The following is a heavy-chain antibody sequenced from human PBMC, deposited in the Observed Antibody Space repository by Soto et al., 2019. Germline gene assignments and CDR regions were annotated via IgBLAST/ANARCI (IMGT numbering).Heavy chain of an antibody. D-gene: IGHD5-12*01. CDR1: RDSVSSNTAS. V-gene: IGHV6-1*01. Sequence: SQTLSLTCAISRDSVSSNTASWNWIRQSPSRGLEWLGRTYFRSNWYNDYAVSVKSRIIINPDTSNNQFSLQLNSVTPEDTAVYFCAKGDNLGPKTGYAFDPWGQGIMVTVSS. CDR2: TYFRSNWYN. CDR3: AKGDNLGPKTGYAFDP. J-gene: IGHJ5*02.